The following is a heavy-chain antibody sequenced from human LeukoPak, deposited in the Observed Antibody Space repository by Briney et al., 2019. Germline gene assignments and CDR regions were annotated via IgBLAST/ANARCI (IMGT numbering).Heavy chain of an antibody. D-gene: IGHD2-8*01. V-gene: IGHV1-24*01. J-gene: IGHJ4*02. CDR1: GYTLTELS. Sequence: ASVKVSCKVSGYTLTELSMHWVRQAPGKGLEWMGGFDSEDGETIYAQKFQGRVTMTEDTSTDTAYMELSSLRSEDTAVYYCARDEGYCTNDVCLATIGHFDYWGQGTLVTVSS. CDR2: FDSEDGET. CDR3: ARDEGYCTNDVCLATIGHFDY.